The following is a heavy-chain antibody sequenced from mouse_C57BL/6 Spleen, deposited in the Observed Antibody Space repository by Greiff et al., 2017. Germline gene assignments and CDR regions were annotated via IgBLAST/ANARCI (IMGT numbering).Heavy chain of an antibody. J-gene: IGHJ3*01. D-gene: IGHD2-4*01. CDR2: IDPSDSYT. CDR1: GYTFTSYW. CDR3: ARNDYAAWFAY. Sequence: QVQLQQSGAELVMPGASVKLSCKASGYTFTSYWMHWVKQRPGQGLEWIGEIDPSDSYTNYNQKFKGKSTLTVDKSSSTAYMQRSSLTSEDSAVYYCARNDYAAWFAYWGQGTLVTVSA. V-gene: IGHV1-69*01.